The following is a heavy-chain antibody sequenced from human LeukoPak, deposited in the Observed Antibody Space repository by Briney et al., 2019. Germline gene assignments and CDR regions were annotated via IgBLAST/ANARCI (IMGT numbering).Heavy chain of an antibody. CDR2: IYTSGST. D-gene: IGHD5-18*01. J-gene: IGHJ4*02. CDR3: ARGSISYSSGPFDY. CDR1: GGSISSYY. Sequence: SETLSLTCTVSGGSISSYYWSWIRQPAGKGLEWIGRIYTSGSTNYNPSLKSRVTISVDTSKNQFSLKLSSVTAADTAVYYCARGSISYSSGPFDYWGQGTLVTVSS. V-gene: IGHV4-4*07.